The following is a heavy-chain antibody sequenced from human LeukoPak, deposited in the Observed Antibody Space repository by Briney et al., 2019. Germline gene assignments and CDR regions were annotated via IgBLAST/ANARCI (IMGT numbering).Heavy chain of an antibody. CDR1: GGSFSGYY. D-gene: IGHD3-10*01. CDR2: INHSGST. J-gene: IGHJ4*02. Sequence: SETLSLTCAVYGGSFSGYYWSWIRQPPGKGLEWIGEINHSGSTNYNPSLKSRVTISVDTSKNQFSLKLSSVTTADTAVYYCATGGFMVRGVLDYWGQGTLVTVSS. V-gene: IGHV4-34*01. CDR3: ATGGFMVRGVLDY.